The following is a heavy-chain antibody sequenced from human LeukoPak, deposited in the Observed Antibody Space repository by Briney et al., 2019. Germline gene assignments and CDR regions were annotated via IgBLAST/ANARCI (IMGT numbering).Heavy chain of an antibody. D-gene: IGHD5-18*01. CDR3: ARDGRYSYGYGAFDI. V-gene: IGHV4-59*01. CDR1: GGSISSYY. Sequence: SETLSLTCTVSGGSISSYYWSWIRQPSGKGLEWIGYIYYSGSTNYNPSLKSRVTISVDTSKNQFSLKLSSVTAADTAVYYCARDGRYSYGYGAFDIWGQGTMVTVSS. J-gene: IGHJ3*02. CDR2: IYYSGST.